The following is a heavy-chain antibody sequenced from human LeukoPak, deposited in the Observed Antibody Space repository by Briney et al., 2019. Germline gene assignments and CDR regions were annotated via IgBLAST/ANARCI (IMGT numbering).Heavy chain of an antibody. V-gene: IGHV1-18*01. Sequence: ASVKVSCKASGYTFTSYGISWVRQAPGQGLEWMGWISGYNGNTNYAQKLQGRVTMTTDTSTSTAYMELRSLRSDDTAVYYCARGAYCSSTSCYRVGIDYWGQGTLVTVSS. CDR1: GYTFTSYG. CDR3: ARGAYCSSTSCYRVGIDY. D-gene: IGHD2-2*01. J-gene: IGHJ4*02. CDR2: ISGYNGNT.